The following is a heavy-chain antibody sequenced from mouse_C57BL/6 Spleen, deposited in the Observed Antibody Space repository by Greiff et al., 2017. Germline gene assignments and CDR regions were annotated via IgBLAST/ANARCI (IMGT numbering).Heavy chain of an antibody. Sequence: VQLKESGPELVKPGASVKMSCKASGYTFTDYNMHWVKQSHGKSLEWIGYINPNNGGTSYNQKFKGKATLTVNKSSSTAYMELRSLTSEDSAVYYCARFITTVVALYAMDYWGQGTSVTVAS. D-gene: IGHD1-1*01. CDR3: ARFITTVVALYAMDY. J-gene: IGHJ4*01. V-gene: IGHV1-22*01. CDR2: INPNNGGT. CDR1: GYTFTDYN.